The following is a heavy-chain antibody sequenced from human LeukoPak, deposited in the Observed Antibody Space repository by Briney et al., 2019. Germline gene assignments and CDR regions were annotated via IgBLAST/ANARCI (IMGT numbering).Heavy chain of an antibody. D-gene: IGHD3-22*01. CDR2: INPNNGGT. CDR3: ARATIADSSTYYIDY. V-gene: IGHV1-2*02. CDR1: GYTFSDYY. Sequence: ASVKVSCKASGYTFSDYYMHWVRQAPGQGLGGRGWINPNNGGTNYAQKFQGRVTMTRDMSISTAYMEVSRLTSDDTAVYYCARATIADSSTYYIDYWGLGTLVTVSS. J-gene: IGHJ4*02.